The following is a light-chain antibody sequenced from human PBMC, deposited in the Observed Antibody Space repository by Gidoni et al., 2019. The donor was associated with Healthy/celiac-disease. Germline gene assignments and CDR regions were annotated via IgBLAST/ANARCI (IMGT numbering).Light chain of an antibody. CDR3: QQYDNLPVT. Sequence: DIQMTQSPSSLSASVGDRVTITCQASQDISNYLNWYQQKPGKAPKLLIYDASNLETGVPSRFSGSGSGTDFTFTISRLQPEDIATYYWQQYDNLPVTFGGGTKVEIK. J-gene: IGKJ4*01. V-gene: IGKV1-33*01. CDR1: QDISNY. CDR2: DAS.